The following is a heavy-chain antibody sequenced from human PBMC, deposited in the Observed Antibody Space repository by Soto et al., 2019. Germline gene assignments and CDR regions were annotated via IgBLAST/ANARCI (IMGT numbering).Heavy chain of an antibody. J-gene: IGHJ4*02. CDR1: GGTFSRYG. Sequence: QVQLVQSGAGVKKPGSSVKVSCKASGGTFSRYGISWVRQAPGQGREWIGGIIRIFGTANYAQKLQGRVTITADESTNTVYMELNSLRSEDTAVYYCARDLTAWDAAFAYWGQGTLVTVSS. CDR3: ARDLTAWDAAFAY. D-gene: IGHD1-26*01. V-gene: IGHV1-69*01. CDR2: IIRIFGTA.